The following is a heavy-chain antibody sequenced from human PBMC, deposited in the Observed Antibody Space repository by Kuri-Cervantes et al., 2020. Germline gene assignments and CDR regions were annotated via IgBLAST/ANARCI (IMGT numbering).Heavy chain of an antibody. D-gene: IGHD2-21*01. CDR2: ISVGSTTI. Sequence: GESLKISCAASGFTFSSYAMHWVRQAPGKGLEWLPYISVGSTTIYYAESVKGRFAISRDDAKNSLYLQMNSLRDEDTAVYYCARDYFCLFDYWGHGTLVTVSS. CDR3: ARDYFCLFDY. CDR1: GFTFSSYA. J-gene: IGHJ4*01. V-gene: IGHV3-48*02.